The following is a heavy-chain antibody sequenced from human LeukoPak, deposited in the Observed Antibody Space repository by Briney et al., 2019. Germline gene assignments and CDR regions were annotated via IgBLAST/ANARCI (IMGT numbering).Heavy chain of an antibody. CDR3: AREMTTPDDAFDI. J-gene: IGHJ3*02. CDR2: IQYDGHDS. V-gene: IGHV3-30*02. CDR1: RFSLSRYD. Sequence: PGGSLRLSCAASRFSLSRYDMHWVRQAPGQGLEWVAFIQYDGHDSYYADSVRGRFTISKDNSKNILSLQMNSLRPDDTAVYYCAREMTTPDDAFDIWGQGTMVTVSS. D-gene: IGHD4-11*01.